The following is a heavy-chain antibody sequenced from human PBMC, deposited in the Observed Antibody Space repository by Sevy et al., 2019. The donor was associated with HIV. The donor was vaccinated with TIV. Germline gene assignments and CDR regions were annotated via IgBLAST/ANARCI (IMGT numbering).Heavy chain of an antibody. CDR2: IIPIFGTA. D-gene: IGHD3-22*01. Sequence: ASVKVSCKASGGTFSSYAINWVRQAPGQGLEWMGGIIPIFGTANYAQRFQGRVTITADESTSTAYMELSSLRSEDTAVYYCASAKSLYYYDTAESGNWFDPWGQGTLVTVSS. V-gene: IGHV1-69*13. CDR1: GGTFSSYA. J-gene: IGHJ5*02. CDR3: ASAKSLYYYDTAESGNWFDP.